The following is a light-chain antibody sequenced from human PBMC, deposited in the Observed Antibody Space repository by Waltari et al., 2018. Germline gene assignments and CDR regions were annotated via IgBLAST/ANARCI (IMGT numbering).Light chain of an antibody. CDR2: EVS. CDR1: SRDVGSYNL. CDR3: CSYVGSRIVV. V-gene: IGLV2-23*02. J-gene: IGLJ2*01. Sequence: QSALTQPASVSGSPGQSITISCTGTSRDVGSYNLVSLYQQHPGKVPKLMIYEVSKRPSGISNRFSGSKSGNTASLTISGLQAEDEADYYCCSYVGSRIVVFGGGTKMTVL.